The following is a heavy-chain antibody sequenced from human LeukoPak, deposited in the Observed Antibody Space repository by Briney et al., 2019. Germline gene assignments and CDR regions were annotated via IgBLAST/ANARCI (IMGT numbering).Heavy chain of an antibody. CDR3: AKEMKVCSGGSCYYSYMDV. V-gene: IGHV3-30*02. Sequence: GGSLRLSCAASGFTFSSYGMHWVRQAPGKGLEWVAVIWYDGSNKYYADSVKRRFTISRENSKNTLYLQMNSLRAEDTAVYYCAKEMKVCSGGSCYYSYMDVWGKGTTVIVSS. CDR1: GFTFSSYG. J-gene: IGHJ6*03. D-gene: IGHD2-15*01. CDR2: IWYDGSNK.